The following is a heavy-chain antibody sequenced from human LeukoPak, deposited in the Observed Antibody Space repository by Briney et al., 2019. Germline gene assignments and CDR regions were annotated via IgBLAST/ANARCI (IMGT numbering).Heavy chain of an antibody. V-gene: IGHV4-34*01. CDR2: IDHTGNT. CDR1: GGSFSGYY. Sequence: SETLSLTCAVYGGSFSGYYWSWIRQPPGKGLEWIGEIDHTGNTNYNPSLKSRVTVSVDTSKNQFSLKVRSLTAADTAVYYCAKQGRKSAFDFWGQGTLVTVSS. D-gene: IGHD7-27*01. J-gene: IGHJ4*02. CDR3: AKQGRKSAFDF.